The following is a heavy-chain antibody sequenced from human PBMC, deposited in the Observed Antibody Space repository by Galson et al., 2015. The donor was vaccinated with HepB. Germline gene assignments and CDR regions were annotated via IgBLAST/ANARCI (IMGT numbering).Heavy chain of an antibody. CDR2: INPNSGGT. J-gene: IGHJ4*02. D-gene: IGHD1-26*01. CDR3: ARHSVTFMRVGAMSYTFDY. CDR1: GYTFTGYY. V-gene: IGHV1-2*02. Sequence: SVKVSCKASGYTFTGYYMHWVRQAPGQGLEWMGWINPNSGGTNYAQKFQGRVTMTRDTSISTAYMELSRLRSDDTAVYYCARHSVTFMRVGAMSYTFDYWGQGTLVTVSS.